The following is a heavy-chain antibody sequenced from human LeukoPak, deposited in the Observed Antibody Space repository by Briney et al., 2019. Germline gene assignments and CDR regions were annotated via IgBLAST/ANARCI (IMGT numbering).Heavy chain of an antibody. D-gene: IGHD3-22*01. CDR3: ASTNYYETSGWASGLSPFDM. Sequence: GESLKISCKGSGNNFATHWIAWVRQAPGKGLEWIGVIYPVDSDTRYSPTFQAQVTISVDKSTSTAYLQWSSLKASDTAMYYCASTNYYETSGWASGLSPFDMWGRGTMVTVSS. J-gene: IGHJ3*02. V-gene: IGHV5-51*01. CDR2: IYPVDSDT. CDR1: GNNFATHW.